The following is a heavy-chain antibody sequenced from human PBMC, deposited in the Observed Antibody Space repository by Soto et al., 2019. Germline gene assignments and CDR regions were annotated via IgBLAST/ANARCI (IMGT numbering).Heavy chain of an antibody. Sequence: KGLEWVSSISSSSSYIYYADSVKGRCTLPRDNAKNSLYLQMNSLRAEDTAVYYCARDRVAGPTMRDASAILLQGTTDTVSS. V-gene: IGHV3-21*01. J-gene: IGHJ3*02. CDR3: ARDRVAGPTMRDASAI. D-gene: IGHD6-19*01. CDR2: ISSSSSYI.